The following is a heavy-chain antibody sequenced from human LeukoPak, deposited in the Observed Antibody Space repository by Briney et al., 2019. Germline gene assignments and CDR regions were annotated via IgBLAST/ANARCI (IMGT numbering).Heavy chain of an antibody. CDR1: GFTFSSYE. CDR2: ISSSGSTI. J-gene: IGHJ3*02. Sequence: HPGGSLRLSCAASGFTFSSYEMNWVRQAPGKGLEWVSYISSSGSTIYYADSVKGRFTISRDNAKNSLYLQMNSLRAEDTAVYYCARDFGGSYSDGAFDIWGQGTMVTVSS. D-gene: IGHD1-26*01. CDR3: ARDFGGSYSDGAFDI. V-gene: IGHV3-48*03.